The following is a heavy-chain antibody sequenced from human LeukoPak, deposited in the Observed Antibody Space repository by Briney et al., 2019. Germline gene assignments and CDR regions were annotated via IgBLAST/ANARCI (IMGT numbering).Heavy chain of an antibody. D-gene: IGHD2-15*01. CDR3: ARKLGYCSGGSCQNWFDP. CDR2: IYPGDSDT. V-gene: IGHV5-51*01. Sequence: GESLKISCKGSGYSFTSYWIGWVRQMPGKGLEWMGIIYPGDSDTRYSPSFQGQVTISADKSISTAYLQWSSLKASDTAMYYCARKLGYCSGGSCQNWFDPWGQGTLVTVSS. J-gene: IGHJ5*02. CDR1: GYSFTSYW.